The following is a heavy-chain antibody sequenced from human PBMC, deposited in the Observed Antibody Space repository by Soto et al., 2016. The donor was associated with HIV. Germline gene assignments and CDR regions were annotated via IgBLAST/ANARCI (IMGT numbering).Heavy chain of an antibody. CDR3: ARGPAHISTGYYRDY. CDR1: GYTFTGYY. J-gene: IGHJ4*02. Sequence: QVQLMQSGAEVKKPGASVKVSCKASGYTFTGYYIHWVRQAPGQGLEWMGWINPNGGGTNYAVKFQVRVTMTRDTSINTAYLELNRLTSDDTAAYYCARGPAHISTGYYRDYWGQGTLVTVSS. D-gene: IGHD3-9*01. CDR2: INPNGGGT. V-gene: IGHV1-2*02.